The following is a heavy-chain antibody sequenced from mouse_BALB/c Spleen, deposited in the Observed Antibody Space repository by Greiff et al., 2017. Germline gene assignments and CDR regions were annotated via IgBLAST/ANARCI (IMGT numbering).Heavy chain of an antibody. Sequence: EVQLVESGGGLVQPGGSLKLSCAASGFTFSSYGMSWVRQTPDKRLELVATINSNGGSTYYPDSVKGRFTISRDNAKNTLYLQMSSLKSEDTAMYYCARAAYYRYKNYYAMDYWGQGTSVTVSS. D-gene: IGHD2-14*01. CDR1: GFTFSSYG. J-gene: IGHJ4*01. V-gene: IGHV5-6-3*01. CDR3: ARAAYYRYKNYYAMDY. CDR2: INSNGGST.